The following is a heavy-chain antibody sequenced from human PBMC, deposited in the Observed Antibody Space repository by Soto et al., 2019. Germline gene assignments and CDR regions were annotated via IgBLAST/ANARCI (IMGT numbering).Heavy chain of an antibody. V-gene: IGHV1-2*02. J-gene: IGHJ6*02. Sequence: GXSVEVSFRASGYTFTGYYMHWVREAPGQGLEWMGWINPNSGGTNYAQKFQGRVTMTRDTSISTAYMELSRLRSDDTAVYYCARDRSYSSSSPPPYYYYYYGMDVWGQGTTVTVSS. D-gene: IGHD6-6*01. CDR1: GYTFTGYY. CDR2: INPNSGGT. CDR3: ARDRSYSSSSPPPYYYYYYGMDV.